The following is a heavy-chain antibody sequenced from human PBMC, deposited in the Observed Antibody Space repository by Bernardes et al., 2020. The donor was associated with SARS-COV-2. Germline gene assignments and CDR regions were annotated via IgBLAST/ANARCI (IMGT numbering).Heavy chain of an antibody. Sequence: GGSLRLSCAASGFTFSSSAMSWVRQAPGKGLEWVSSISSSGAYYADSVRGRFTISRDNSKNTVSLQMNSLRAEDTAVYYCAKVAGSSPWGNQFDYWGQGTLVTVSS. V-gene: IGHV3-23*01. D-gene: IGHD6-6*01. CDR3: AKVAGSSPWGNQFDY. J-gene: IGHJ4*02. CDR1: GFTFSSSA. CDR2: ISSSGA.